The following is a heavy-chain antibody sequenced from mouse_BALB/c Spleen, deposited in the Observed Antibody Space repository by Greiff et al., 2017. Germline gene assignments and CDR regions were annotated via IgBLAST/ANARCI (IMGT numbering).Heavy chain of an antibody. J-gene: IGHJ2*01. Sequence: VKLVESGPGLVAPSQSLSITCTVSGFSLTSYGVHWVRQPPGKGLEWLGVIWAGGSTNYNSALMSRLSISKDNSKSQVFLKMNSLQTDDTAMYYCARGVITTVVGFDYWGQGTTLTVSS. CDR3: ARGVITTVVGFDY. D-gene: IGHD1-1*01. V-gene: IGHV2-9*02. CDR1: GFSLTSYG. CDR2: IWAGGST.